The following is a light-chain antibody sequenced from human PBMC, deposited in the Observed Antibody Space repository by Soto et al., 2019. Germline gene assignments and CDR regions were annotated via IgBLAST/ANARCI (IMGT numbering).Light chain of an antibody. CDR1: QSISKY. V-gene: IGKV1-39*01. CDR2: AAS. Sequence: EIQMTQSPSSLSASVGDRVTITCRASQSISKYANWYQHKPVKAPTVLXHAASSLQSGVPSRFNGSGSGTDFFLTISSLQHEDFAVHYCQQSYSTHPITFGQGTRLEIK. CDR3: QQSYSTHPIT. J-gene: IGKJ5*01.